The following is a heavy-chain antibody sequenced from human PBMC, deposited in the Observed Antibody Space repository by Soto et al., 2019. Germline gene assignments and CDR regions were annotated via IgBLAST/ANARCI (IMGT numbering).Heavy chain of an antibody. V-gene: IGHV1-18*01. CDR3: ARDLITGTYDDAFDI. CDR2: ISAYNGNT. CDR1: GYTFTSYG. J-gene: IGHJ3*02. D-gene: IGHD1-7*01. Sequence: GASVKVSCKASGYTFTSYGISWVRQDTGQGLEWMGWISAYNGNTNYAQKLRGRVTMTTDTSTSTAYMELRSLRSDDTAVYYCARDLITGTYDDAFDIWGQGTMVTVSS.